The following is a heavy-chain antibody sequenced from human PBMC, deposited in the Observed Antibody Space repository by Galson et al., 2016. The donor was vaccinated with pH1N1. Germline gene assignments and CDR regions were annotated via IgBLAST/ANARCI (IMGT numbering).Heavy chain of an antibody. CDR3: PGRAGVAAAGAVDL. CDR2: IYPGDSDT. D-gene: IGHD6-13*01. V-gene: IGHV5-51*01. CDR1: GYSFTTYW. J-gene: IGHJ5*02. Sequence: QSGAEVTEPGESLKISCKGSGYSFTTYWIGWVRQMPGKGLEWMGTIYPGDSDTRYSPSFEGQVTMSADKSISTAYLPWSSRKASDTAMYYWPGRAGVAAAGAVDLWGQGTLLIVSS.